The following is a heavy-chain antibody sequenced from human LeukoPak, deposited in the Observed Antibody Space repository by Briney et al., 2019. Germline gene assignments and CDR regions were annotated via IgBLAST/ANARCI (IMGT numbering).Heavy chain of an antibody. D-gene: IGHD2-15*01. V-gene: IGHV1-24*01. J-gene: IGHJ4*02. CDR1: GYTLTELS. CDR2: FDPEDGET. Sequence: ASVKDFCKVSGYTLTELSMHWVRQAPGKGLEWMGGFDPEDGETIYAQKFQGRVTMTEDTSTDTAYMELSSLRSEDTAVYYCATQHLVVDEVYFDYWAKGNLVTVSS. CDR3: ATQHLVVDEVYFDY.